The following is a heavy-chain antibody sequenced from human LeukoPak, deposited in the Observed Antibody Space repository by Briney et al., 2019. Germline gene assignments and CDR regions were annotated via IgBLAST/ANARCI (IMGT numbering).Heavy chain of an antibody. J-gene: IGHJ3*02. V-gene: IGHV3-48*03. D-gene: IGHD3-10*01. Sequence: GGSLRLSCAASGFTLSSHEMNWVRQAPGKGLEWVSYVSSSGGGMLYADSVKGRFTISRDNAKNSLSLQMSSLRVENTAVYYCARDLYGSGGDAFDIWGQGTVVTVSS. CDR3: ARDLYGSGGDAFDI. CDR1: GFTLSSHE. CDR2: VSSSGGGM.